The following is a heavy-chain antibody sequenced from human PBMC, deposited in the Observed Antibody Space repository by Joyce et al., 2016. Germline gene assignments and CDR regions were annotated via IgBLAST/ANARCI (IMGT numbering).Heavy chain of an antibody. CDR3: AKDPTTVRRAFDV. CDR1: GGTFNAYS. V-gene: IGHV1-69*06. J-gene: IGHJ3*01. CDR2: VIPVFGTS. D-gene: IGHD1-1*01. Sequence: QVRLIQSGAEVKKPGSSVKVSCQASGGTFNAYSLSWLRQAPGQGLEWRGDVIPVFGTSEYAQKFQGRVTISADKSTNTVYMALTNLTSDDSGVYYCAKDPTTVRRAFDVWGQGTLVTVSS.